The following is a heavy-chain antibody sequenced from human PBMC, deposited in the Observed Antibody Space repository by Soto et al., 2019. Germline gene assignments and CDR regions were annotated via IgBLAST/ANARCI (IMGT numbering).Heavy chain of an antibody. CDR1: GFSFSDYG. Sequence: GGSLRLSCATSGFSFSDYGFHWVRQAPGTGLEWVAVISYDGKGQHFAESVKGRFSISRDDSKKTVYLEMNSLKTEDTAVYYCAKVHCTTTTCYWADAFDIWGEGTMVTVSS. V-gene: IGHV3-30*18. J-gene: IGHJ3*02. CDR2: ISYDGKGQ. CDR3: AKVHCTTTTCYWADAFDI. D-gene: IGHD2-2*01.